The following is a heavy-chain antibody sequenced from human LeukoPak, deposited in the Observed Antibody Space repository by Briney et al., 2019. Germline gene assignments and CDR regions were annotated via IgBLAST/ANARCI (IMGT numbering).Heavy chain of an antibody. CDR2: ISGGSSFT. D-gene: IGHD6-13*01. CDR3: ARREQQLVYYYYYYMDV. V-gene: IGHV3-11*06. J-gene: IGHJ6*03. Sequence: PGGSLRLSCTASGFTFGDYAMSWFRQAPGKGLEWVSYISGGSSFTYYVDSVKGRFTISRDNAKNSLYLQMNSLRAEDTAVYYCARREQQLVYYYYYYMDVWGKGTTVTVSS. CDR1: GFTFGDYA.